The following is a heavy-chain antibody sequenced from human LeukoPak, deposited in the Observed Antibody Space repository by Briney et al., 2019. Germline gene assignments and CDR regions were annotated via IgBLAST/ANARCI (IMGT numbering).Heavy chain of an antibody. V-gene: IGHV4-59*01. J-gene: IGHJ6*03. CDR2: IYYSGST. CDR3: ARETSQKGAHYMDV. Sequence: SETLSLTCTVSGGSISSYYWSWIRQPPGKGLEWIGYIYYSGSTNYNPSLKSRVTISVDTSKNQFSLKLSSVTAADTAVYYCARETSQKGAHYMDVWGKGTTVAISS. CDR1: GGSISSYY. D-gene: IGHD3-16*01.